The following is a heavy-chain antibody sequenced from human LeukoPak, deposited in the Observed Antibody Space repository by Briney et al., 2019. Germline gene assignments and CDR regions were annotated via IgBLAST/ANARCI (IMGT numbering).Heavy chain of an antibody. CDR1: GFTFSNAW. V-gene: IGHV3-15*01. CDR3: TTSPGQWLVPVDY. Sequence: GGSLRLSCAASGFTFSNAWMSWVRQAPGKGLEWVGRIKSKTDGGTTDYAAPVKGRFTISRDDSKNTLYLQMNSLKTEDTAVYYCTTSPGQWLVPVDYWGQGTLVTVSS. J-gene: IGHJ4*02. D-gene: IGHD6-19*01. CDR2: IKSKTDGGTT.